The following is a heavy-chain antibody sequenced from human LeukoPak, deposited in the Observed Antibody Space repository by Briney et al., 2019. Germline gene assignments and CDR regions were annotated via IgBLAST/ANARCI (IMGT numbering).Heavy chain of an antibody. CDR1: GGSFSGYY. CDR2: INHSGST. D-gene: IGHD3-3*01. V-gene: IGHV4-34*01. CDR3: ARGRPGIYDFWSGPRFDP. J-gene: IGHJ5*02. Sequence: PSETLSLTCAVYGGSFSGYYWSWIRQPPGKGLEWIGEINHSGSTNYNPSLKSRVTISVDTSKNQFPLKLSSVTAADTAVYYCARGRPGIYDFWSGPRFDPWGQGTLVTVSS.